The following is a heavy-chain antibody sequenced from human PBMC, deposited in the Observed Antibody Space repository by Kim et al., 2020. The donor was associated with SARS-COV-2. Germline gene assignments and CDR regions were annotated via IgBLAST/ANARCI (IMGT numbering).Heavy chain of an antibody. J-gene: IGHJ4*02. D-gene: IGHD3-9*01. V-gene: IGHV4-59*01. CDR2: IYYSGST. CDR3: ARDSNNYDSLTGYYGGGHCFDY. Sequence: SETLSLTCTVSGGSISSYYWSWIRQRPGQGLEWIGYIYYSGSTNYNPSLKSRVTISVDTSKNQFSLKLSPVTAAATAVYYCARDSNNYDSLTGYYGGGHCFDYWGQGTLVTVSS. CDR1: GGSISSYY.